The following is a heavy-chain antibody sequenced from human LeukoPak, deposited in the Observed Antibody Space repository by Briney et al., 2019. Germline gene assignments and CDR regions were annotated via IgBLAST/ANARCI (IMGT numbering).Heavy chain of an antibody. V-gene: IGHV4-34*01. J-gene: IGHJ5*02. Sequence: SETLSLTCAVYGGSFGGYYWSWIRQPPGKGLEWIGEINHSGSTNYNPSLKSRVTISVDTSKNQFSLKLSSVTAADTALYYCARHGYGHQGNWFDPWGQGALVTVSS. CDR2: INHSGST. CDR3: ARHGYGHQGNWFDP. CDR1: GGSFGGYY. D-gene: IGHD4-17*01.